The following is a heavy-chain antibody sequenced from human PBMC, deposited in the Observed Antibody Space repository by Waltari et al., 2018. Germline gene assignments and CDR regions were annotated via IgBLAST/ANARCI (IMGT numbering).Heavy chain of an antibody. CDR3: AREADRGSHFDY. Sequence: QVQLQESGPGLVKPSETLSLTCTVSGGSISSYYWSWIRQPPVKGLEWIGYIYYSGSTNYNPSLKSRVTISVDTSKNQFSLKLSSVTAADTAVYYCAREADRGSHFDYWGQGTLVTVSS. CDR1: GGSISSYY. V-gene: IGHV4-59*01. D-gene: IGHD1-26*01. CDR2: IYYSGST. J-gene: IGHJ4*02.